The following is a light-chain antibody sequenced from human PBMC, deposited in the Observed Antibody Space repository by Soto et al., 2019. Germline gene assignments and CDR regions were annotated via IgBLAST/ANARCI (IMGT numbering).Light chain of an antibody. CDR3: QQRSNWPLT. Sequence: EMVLTQSQGPLSLPPEEATIVSNCIIHSVSSSYLAWYQQKAGQAPRLLIYEASNRATGIPARFSGSGSGTDFTLTISSLEPEDFAVYYCQQRSNWPLTFGQGTRLEIK. CDR2: EAS. J-gene: IGKJ5*01. CDR1: HSVSSSY. V-gene: IGKV3-11*01.